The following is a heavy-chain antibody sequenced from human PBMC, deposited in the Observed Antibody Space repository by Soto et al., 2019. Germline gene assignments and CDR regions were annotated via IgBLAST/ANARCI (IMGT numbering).Heavy chain of an antibody. V-gene: IGHV4-34*01. CDR2: IDQSGGT. Sequence: SETLSLTCAVVGDSLRGQSWNWIRQSPGKGLEWIGEIDQSGGTNYNPSLKSRAIISDDTSKNQFSLTLTSVTAADTAVYYCEREDSHGWSGESLDVWGQGTTVTVYS. CDR3: EREDSHGWSGESLDV. J-gene: IGHJ6*02. D-gene: IGHD6-19*01. CDR1: GDSLRGQS.